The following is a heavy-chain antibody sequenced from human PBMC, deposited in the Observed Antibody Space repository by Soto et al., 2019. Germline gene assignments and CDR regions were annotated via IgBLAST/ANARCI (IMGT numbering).Heavy chain of an antibody. CDR1: GFTFSDYY. Sequence: PGGSLSLSCAASGFTFSDYYMSWIRQAPGKGLEWVSYISSSGSSIYYADSVKGRFTISRDNAKNSLYLQMNSLRAEDTAVYYCARVPWIQLWFDWFDPWGQGTLVTVSS. CDR3: ARVPWIQLWFDWFDP. J-gene: IGHJ5*02. D-gene: IGHD5-18*01. CDR2: ISSSGSSI. V-gene: IGHV3-11*01.